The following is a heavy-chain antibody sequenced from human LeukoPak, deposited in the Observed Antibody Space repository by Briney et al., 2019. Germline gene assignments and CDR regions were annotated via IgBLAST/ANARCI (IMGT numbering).Heavy chain of an antibody. CDR2: IYYSGST. J-gene: IGHJ5*02. V-gene: IGHV4-39*07. CDR3: ARDSLVVVPAATGGGFDP. CDR1: GGSISSSSYY. D-gene: IGHD2-2*01. Sequence: SETLSLTCTVSGGSISSSSYYWGWIRQPPGKGLEGIGSIYYSGSTYYNPSLKSRVTISVDTSKNQFSLKLSSVTAADTAVYYCARDSLVVVPAATGGGFDPWGQGTLVTVSS.